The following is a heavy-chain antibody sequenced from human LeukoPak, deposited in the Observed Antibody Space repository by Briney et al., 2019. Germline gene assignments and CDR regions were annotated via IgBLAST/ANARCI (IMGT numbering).Heavy chain of an antibody. CDR1: GGSISSSSYY. D-gene: IGHD2-15*01. CDR2: IYYSGST. J-gene: IGHJ4*02. CDR3: ASIPVVVAATLSDY. Sequence: SETLSLTCTVSGGSISSSSYYWGWIRQPPGKGLEWIGSIYYSGSTYYNPSLKSRVTISVDTSKNQFSLKLSSVTAADTAVYYCASIPVVVAATLSDYWGQGTLVTVSS. V-gene: IGHV4-39*07.